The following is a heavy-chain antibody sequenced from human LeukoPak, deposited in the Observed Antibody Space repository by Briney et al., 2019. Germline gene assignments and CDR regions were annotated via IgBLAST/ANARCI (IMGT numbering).Heavy chain of an antibody. J-gene: IGHJ4*02. V-gene: IGHV4-59*13. Sequence: SETLSLTCTVPGGSISSYHWSWIRQPPGKGLEYIGHIYYSGSTTYNPSLKSRVTISVDTSKNQFSLKMRSVTAADTAVYYCARLQGIGSSFDYWGQGTLVTVSS. CDR2: IYYSGST. D-gene: IGHD6-6*01. CDR1: GGSISSYH. CDR3: ARLQGIGSSFDY.